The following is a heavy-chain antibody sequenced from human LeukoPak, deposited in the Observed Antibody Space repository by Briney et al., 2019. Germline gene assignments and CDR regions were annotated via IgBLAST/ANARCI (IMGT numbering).Heavy chain of an antibody. D-gene: IGHD3-9*01. CDR1: GYTFTSYD. V-gene: IGHV1-8*03. J-gene: IGHJ6*03. CDR3: ARVLRYFDWFSYYSMDV. Sequence: ASVKVSCKASGYTFTSYDINWVRQATGQGLEWMGWMNPNSGNTGYAQKFQGRVTITRNTSISTAYMELSSLRSEDTAVYYCARVLRYFDWFSYYSMDVWGKGTTVTVSS. CDR2: MNPNSGNT.